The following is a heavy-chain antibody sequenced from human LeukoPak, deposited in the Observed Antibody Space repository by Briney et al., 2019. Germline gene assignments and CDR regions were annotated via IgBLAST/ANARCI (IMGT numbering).Heavy chain of an antibody. CDR3: ARVEQLGWGGYFDY. D-gene: IGHD6-13*01. CDR1: GGSISSYY. J-gene: IGHJ4*02. V-gene: IGHV4-59*12. Sequence: PSETLSLTCTVSGGSISSYYWSWIRQPPGKGLEWIGYIYYSGSTNYNPSLKSRVTISVDTSKNQFSLQLNSVTPEDTAVYYCARVEQLGWGGYFDYWGQGTLVTVSS. CDR2: IYYSGST.